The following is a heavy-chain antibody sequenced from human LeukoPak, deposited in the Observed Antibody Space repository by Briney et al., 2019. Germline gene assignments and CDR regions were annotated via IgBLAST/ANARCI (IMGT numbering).Heavy chain of an antibody. D-gene: IGHD4-17*01. J-gene: IGHJ4*02. CDR1: EFSISLYS. V-gene: IGHV3-21*01. CDR2: ISSSSADI. CDR3: ASLHGDYVY. Sequence: GGSLRLSCTSSEFSISLYSMNWVRQAPGKVLEWVSCISSSSADIYYADSVKGRFTISRDNAESSVYLQMNSLRAEDTAVYYCASLHGDYVYWGQGTLVTVSS.